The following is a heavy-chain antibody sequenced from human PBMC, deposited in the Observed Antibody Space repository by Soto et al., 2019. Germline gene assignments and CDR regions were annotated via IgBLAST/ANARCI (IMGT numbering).Heavy chain of an antibody. CDR1: GGSISSGGYY. J-gene: IGHJ4*02. D-gene: IGHD3-16*01. Sequence: QVQLQESGPGLVKPSQTLSLTCTVSGGSISSGGYYWSWIRQHPGKGLEWIGYIDYSGSTYYNPSLKSRVTISVDTSKNQFSLKLSSVTAADTAVYYCARSPYDYIWGSRPSHFDYWGQGTLVTVSS. CDR3: ARSPYDYIWGSRPSHFDY. V-gene: IGHV4-31*03. CDR2: IDYSGST.